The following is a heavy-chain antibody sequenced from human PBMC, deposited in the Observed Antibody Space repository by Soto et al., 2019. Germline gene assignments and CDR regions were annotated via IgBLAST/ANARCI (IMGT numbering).Heavy chain of an antibody. J-gene: IGHJ3*02. Sequence: SETLSLTCTVSGGSISSYYWSWIRQPPGKGLEWIGYIYYSGSTNYNPSLKSRVTISVDTSKNQFSLKLSSVTAADTAVYYCAKDLIAAAGKLNGEGVAFDIWGQGTMVTVSS. V-gene: IGHV4-59*01. CDR1: GGSISSYY. CDR3: AKDLIAAAGKLNGEGVAFDI. CDR2: IYYSGST. D-gene: IGHD6-13*01.